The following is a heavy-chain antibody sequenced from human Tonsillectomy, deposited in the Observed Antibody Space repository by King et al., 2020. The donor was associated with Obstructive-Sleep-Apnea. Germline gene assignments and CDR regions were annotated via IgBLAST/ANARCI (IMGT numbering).Heavy chain of an antibody. V-gene: IGHV4-39*07. CDR2: IYYSGST. CDR1: GGSISSSSYY. Sequence: QLQESGPGLVKPSETLSLTCTVSGGSISSSSYYWGWIRQPPGKGLEWIGSIYYSGSTYYNPSLKSRVTISVDTSKNQFSLKLSSVTAADTAVYYWARDYQSGLNWFDPWGQGTLVTVSS. J-gene: IGHJ5*02. CDR3: ARDYQSGLNWFDP. D-gene: IGHD3-10*01.